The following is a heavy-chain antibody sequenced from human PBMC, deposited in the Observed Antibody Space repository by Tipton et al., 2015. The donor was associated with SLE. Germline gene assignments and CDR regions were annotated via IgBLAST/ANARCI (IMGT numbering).Heavy chain of an antibody. D-gene: IGHD2-21*02. CDR2: ITGGDST. J-gene: IGHJ4*02. CDR3: VKVRGDYGGDPFEH. Sequence: SGFTVGSTYMNWVRQAPGKGLEWVSVITGGDSTNHADPVKGRFTISRDNAKNTLYLEMNSLRAEDTAVYYCVKVRGDYGGDPFEHWGQGTLVTVSS. CDR1: GFTVGSTY. V-gene: IGHV3-53*05.